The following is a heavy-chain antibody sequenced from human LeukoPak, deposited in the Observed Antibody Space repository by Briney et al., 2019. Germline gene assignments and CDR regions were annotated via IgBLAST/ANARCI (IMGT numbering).Heavy chain of an antibody. J-gene: IGHJ4*02. Sequence: PSGTLSLTCAVSGGSISSNNWWNWVRQPPGKGLEWIGEIYHSGTTNYSPSLKSRVTMSLDKSKNQFSLKLTSLTAADTAVYYCAGSRYSGSYNFDYWGQGTLVTVSS. CDR3: AGSRYSGSYNFDY. CDR2: IYHSGTT. D-gene: IGHD1-26*01. V-gene: IGHV4-4*02. CDR1: GGSISSNNW.